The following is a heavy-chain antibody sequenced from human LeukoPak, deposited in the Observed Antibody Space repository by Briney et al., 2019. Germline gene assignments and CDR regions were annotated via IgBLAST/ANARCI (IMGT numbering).Heavy chain of an antibody. D-gene: IGHD1-26*01. J-gene: IGHJ4*02. Sequence: SVTLSLTCAVYGGSFSGFHWSWIRQPPGKGLEWIGEINHSGSTNYTPSLKSRVTISADTSKNQFSLKLSSVTAADTAVYYCAGNGEWELLDYWGQGTLVTVSS. CDR1: GGSFSGFH. V-gene: IGHV4-34*01. CDR3: AGNGEWELLDY. CDR2: INHSGST.